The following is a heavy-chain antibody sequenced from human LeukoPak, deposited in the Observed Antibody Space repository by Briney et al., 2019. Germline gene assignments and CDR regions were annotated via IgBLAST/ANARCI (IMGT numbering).Heavy chain of an antibody. Sequence: GGSLRLSCAASGLTFSSYEMNWVRQAPGKGLEWVSYISSSGSTIYYADSVKGRFTISRDNAKNSLYLQMNSLRAEDTAVYYCARDRLYYYDSSGYYYFDYWGQGTLVTVSS. V-gene: IGHV3-48*03. CDR3: ARDRLYYYDSSGYYYFDY. CDR2: ISSSGSTI. D-gene: IGHD3-22*01. CDR1: GLTFSSYE. J-gene: IGHJ4*02.